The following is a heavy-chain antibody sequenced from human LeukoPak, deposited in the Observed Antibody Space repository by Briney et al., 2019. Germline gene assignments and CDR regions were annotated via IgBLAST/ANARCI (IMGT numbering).Heavy chain of an antibody. CDR3: ARGAAAGWFDP. J-gene: IGHJ5*02. CDR1: GGSFSGYY. Sequence: SETLSLTCAVYGGSFSGYYWSWIRQPPGKGLEWIGEINRSGSTNYNPSLKSRVTISVDTSKNQFSLKLSSVTAADTAVYYCARGAAAGWFDPWGQGTLVTVSS. CDR2: INRSGST. V-gene: IGHV4-34*01. D-gene: IGHD6-13*01.